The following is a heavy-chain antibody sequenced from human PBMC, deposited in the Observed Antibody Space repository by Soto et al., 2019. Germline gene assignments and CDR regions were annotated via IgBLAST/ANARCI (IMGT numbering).Heavy chain of an antibody. CDR3: AREADYYGSGSSEIDY. D-gene: IGHD3-10*01. CDR2: IYHSGST. Sequence: SETLSLTCAVSGGSISSSNWWSWVRQPPGKGLEWIGEIYHSGSTNYNPSLKSRVTISVDKSKNQFSLKLSSVTAADTAVYYCAREADYYGSGSSEIDYWGQGTLVTVSS. CDR1: GGSISSSNW. V-gene: IGHV4-4*02. J-gene: IGHJ4*02.